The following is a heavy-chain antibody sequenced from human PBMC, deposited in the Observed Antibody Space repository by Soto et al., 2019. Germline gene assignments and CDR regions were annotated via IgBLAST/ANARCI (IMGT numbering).Heavy chain of an antibody. CDR1: GFTFSSYG. CDR2: ISYDGSNK. J-gene: IGHJ4*02. V-gene: IGHV3-30*18. D-gene: IGHD3-22*01. CDR3: AKGDDSSGSYYRNFDY. Sequence: QVQLVESGGGVVQPGRSLRLSCAASGFTFSSYGIHWVRQAPGKGLEWEAVISYDGSNKYYADSVKGRFTISRDNSKNTLYLQMNSLRAEDTAVYYCAKGDDSSGSYYRNFDYWGQGTLVTVSS.